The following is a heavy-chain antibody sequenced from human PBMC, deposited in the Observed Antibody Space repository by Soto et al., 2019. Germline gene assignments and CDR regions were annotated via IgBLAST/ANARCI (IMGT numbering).Heavy chain of an antibody. Sequence: GGSLRLSCAASGFTFSSYSMNWVRQAPGKGLEWVSYISSSSSTIYYADSGKGRFTISRDNAKNSLYLQMNSLRDEDTAVYYCARDLYYYDSSGCDYWGQGTLVTVSS. CDR2: ISSSSSTI. V-gene: IGHV3-48*02. J-gene: IGHJ4*02. D-gene: IGHD3-22*01. CDR3: ARDLYYYDSSGCDY. CDR1: GFTFSSYS.